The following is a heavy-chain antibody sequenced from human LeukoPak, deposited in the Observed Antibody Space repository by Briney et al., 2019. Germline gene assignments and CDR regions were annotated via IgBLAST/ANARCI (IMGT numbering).Heavy chain of an antibody. CDR1: GGSISSYY. CDR2: IYYSGST. Sequence: SETLSLTCTVSGGSISSYYWSWIRQPPGKGLEWIGYIYYSGSTNYNPSLKSRVTISVDTSKNQFSLKLSSVTAADTAVYYCARQAVTGWFDPWGQGTLVTVSS. D-gene: IGHD4-17*01. V-gene: IGHV4-59*08. J-gene: IGHJ5*02. CDR3: ARQAVTGWFDP.